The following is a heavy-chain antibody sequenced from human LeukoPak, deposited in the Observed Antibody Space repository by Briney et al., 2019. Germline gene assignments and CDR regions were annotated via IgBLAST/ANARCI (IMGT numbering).Heavy chain of an antibody. J-gene: IGHJ4*02. Sequence: PGGSLRLSCAPSVFTFSTYAVNCVRQAPGKGLEWVSAISSSGGTTYYADSVKGRFSISRDNSKNTLYLRMNSLRAEDTAVYYCAKDRNAWPTNFDSWGQGTPVTVSA. V-gene: IGHV3-23*01. D-gene: IGHD5-24*01. CDR3: AKDRNAWPTNFDS. CDR1: VFTFSTYA. CDR2: ISSSGGTT.